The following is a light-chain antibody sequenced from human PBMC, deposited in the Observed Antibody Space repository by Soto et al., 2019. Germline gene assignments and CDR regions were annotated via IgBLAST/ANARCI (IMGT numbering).Light chain of an antibody. CDR3: QQYGRSPLT. V-gene: IGKV3-20*01. CDR1: QSVTSSY. Sequence: EIVLTQSPGTLSLSPGERATLSCRASQSVTSSYLAWYQQKPGQAPRLLIFGATSRATGIPDRFSGNGSGTDFTLAIRRLEPEDFAVYYCQQYGRSPLTFGQGTRLEIK. J-gene: IGKJ5*01. CDR2: GAT.